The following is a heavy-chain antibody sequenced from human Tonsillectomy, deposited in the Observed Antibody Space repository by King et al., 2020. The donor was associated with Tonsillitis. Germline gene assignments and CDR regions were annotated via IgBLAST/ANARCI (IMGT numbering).Heavy chain of an antibody. CDR2: ICGRGGYT. Sequence: VQLVESGGGLVQSGGSLRLSCAASGFTFYNYAMNWVRQAPGKGLEWVATICGRGGYTYYADSVEGRFTISRDNSKNTLCLQMSSPRAEDTAVYYGAKQIGFCSGGTCSLDYWGQGALVTVSS. D-gene: IGHD2-15*01. CDR3: AKQIGFCSGGTCSLDY. V-gene: IGHV3-23*04. J-gene: IGHJ4*02. CDR1: GFTFYNYA.